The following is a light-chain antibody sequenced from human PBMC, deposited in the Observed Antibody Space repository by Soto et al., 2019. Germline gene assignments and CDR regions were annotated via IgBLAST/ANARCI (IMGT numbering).Light chain of an antibody. CDR2: DAS. J-gene: IGKJ4*01. CDR3: QQYNIWLT. Sequence: EIVMTQSPATLSVSPGETATLSCRASQSVASNLAWYHQKPGQTPRLVMDDASTRATGFPARFSGSGSGRELTRTISSLQSDDFAVYYCQQYNIWLTFGGGTKVEIK. V-gene: IGKV3-15*01. CDR1: QSVASN.